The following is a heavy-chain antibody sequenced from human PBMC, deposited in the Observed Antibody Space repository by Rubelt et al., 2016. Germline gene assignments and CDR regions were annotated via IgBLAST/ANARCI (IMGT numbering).Heavy chain of an antibody. D-gene: IGHD3/OR15-3a*01. V-gene: IGHV3-48*04. CDR3: AREGDWTLSFLDY. Sequence: EVQLVESGGGLVQPGGSLRLSCAAPGFTFSSYSMNWVRQAPGKGLEWVSYISSSSCTINYADSVKGRFTISRDNAKKSLYLQMNSLRAEDTAVYYCAREGDWTLSFLDYWGQGTLVTVSS. CDR1: GFTFSSYS. CDR2: ISSSSCTI. J-gene: IGHJ4*02.